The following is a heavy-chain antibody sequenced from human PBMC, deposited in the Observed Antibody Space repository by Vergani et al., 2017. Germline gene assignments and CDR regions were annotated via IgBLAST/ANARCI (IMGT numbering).Heavy chain of an antibody. CDR3: ASQRRVYDSSGYPQRGWFDP. CDR1: GGSISSGDYY. CDR2: IYYSGST. J-gene: IGHJ5*02. D-gene: IGHD3-22*01. V-gene: IGHV4-30-4*01. Sequence: QVQLQESGPGLVKPSQTLSLTCTVSGGSISSGDYYWSWIRQPPGKGLEWIGYIYYSGSTSYNPSLKSRVTISVDTSTNQFSLKLRSVTAADTAVYYWASQRRVYDSSGYPQRGWFDPGGQGTLVTVSS.